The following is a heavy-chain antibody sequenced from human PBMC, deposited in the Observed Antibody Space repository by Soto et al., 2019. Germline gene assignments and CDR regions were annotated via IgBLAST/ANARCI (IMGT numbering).Heavy chain of an antibody. CDR1: GFTFTSSA. D-gene: IGHD3-10*01. Sequence: SVKVSCKASGFTFTSSAMQWVRQARGQRLEWIGWIVVGSGNTNYAQKFQERVTITRDMSTSTAYMELSSLRSEDTAVYYCARADRRFGESYDYWGQGTLVTVSS. J-gene: IGHJ4*02. CDR2: IVVGSGNT. V-gene: IGHV1-58*02. CDR3: ARADRRFGESYDY.